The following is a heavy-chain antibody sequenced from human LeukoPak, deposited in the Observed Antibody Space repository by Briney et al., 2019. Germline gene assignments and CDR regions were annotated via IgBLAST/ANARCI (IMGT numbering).Heavy chain of an antibody. CDR3: AKDDPMDV. CDR2: IWSDGNNK. Sequence: GGSLRLSCAASGFTLSRYGMHWVRQAPGKGLEWVADIWSDGNNKYYADSVKGRFTISRDNSKNTLYLQMNSLRAEDTAVYYCAKDDPMDVWGQGTTVTVSS. CDR1: GFTLSRYG. J-gene: IGHJ6*02. V-gene: IGHV3-30*02.